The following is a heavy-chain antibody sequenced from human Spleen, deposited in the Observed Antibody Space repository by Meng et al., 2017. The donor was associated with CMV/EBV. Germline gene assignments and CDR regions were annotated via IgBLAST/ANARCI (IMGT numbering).Heavy chain of an antibody. CDR1: GYTFINYG. CDR2: INPNSGGT. CDR3: ARDQYYYDTSGPFDC. V-gene: IGHV1-2*02. Sequence: ASVKVSCKASGYTFINYGITWVRQAPGQGLEWMGWINPNSGGTKYAQKFQGRVTMTRDTSISTAYMELSRLRSDDTAVYFCARDQYYYDTSGPFDCWGQGTLVTVSS. J-gene: IGHJ4*02. D-gene: IGHD3-22*01.